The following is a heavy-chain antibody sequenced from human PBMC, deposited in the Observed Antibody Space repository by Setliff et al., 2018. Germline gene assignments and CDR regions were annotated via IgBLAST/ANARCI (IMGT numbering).Heavy chain of an antibody. CDR3: AGGRRYDYGWDFDY. CDR1: GDYPSSGSYY. Sequence: PSETLSLTCTVSGDYPSSGSYYWGWIRQPPGKGLEWIGSISHSGSTYYNPSLRSRVTISLDTSKNQFSPKLTSVTAADTAAYYCAGGRRYDYGWDFDYWGQGTLVTVSS. CDR2: ISHSGST. D-gene: IGHD4-17*01. J-gene: IGHJ4*02. V-gene: IGHV4-38-2*02.